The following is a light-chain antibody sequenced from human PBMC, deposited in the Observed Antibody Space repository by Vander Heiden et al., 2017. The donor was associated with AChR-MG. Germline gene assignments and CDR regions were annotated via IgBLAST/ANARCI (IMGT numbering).Light chain of an antibody. V-gene: IGKV2-30*02. J-gene: IGKJ2*01. CDR1: QDLVHTDGHTW. Sequence: DVVMTQSPLSLPVTLGQAASISCQSSQDLVHTDGHTWLSWYNQRSGQSPRRLFFKISQRDSGVPDRCSGAGSGTDFTLNITRVDADDLGIFYCRRCTHWAYTFGSEARLEIQ. CDR2: KIS. CDR3: RRCTHWAYT.